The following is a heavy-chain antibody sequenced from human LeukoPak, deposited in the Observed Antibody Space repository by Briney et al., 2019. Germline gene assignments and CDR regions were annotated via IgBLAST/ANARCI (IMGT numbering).Heavy chain of an antibody. CDR2: ISGDGIST. Sequence: PGGSLRLSCAASGFIFHDYAMHRVRQAPGKGLEWVSLISGDGISTYYADSVKGRFTISRDNSKNSLYLQMNSLRTEDSALYYCAKDGYGDYDYWGQGTLVTVSS. CDR3: AKDGYGDYDY. J-gene: IGHJ4*02. V-gene: IGHV3-43*02. D-gene: IGHD4-17*01. CDR1: GFIFHDYA.